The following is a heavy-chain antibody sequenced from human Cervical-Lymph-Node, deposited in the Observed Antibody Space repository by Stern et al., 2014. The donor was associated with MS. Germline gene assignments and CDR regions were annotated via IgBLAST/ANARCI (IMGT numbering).Heavy chain of an antibody. V-gene: IGHV5-51*01. D-gene: IGHD1-26*01. CDR1: TLYW. CDR2: IYPGDSDT. Sequence: TLYWIGWGRQMPGKGLEWMGIIYPGDSDTRSSPSFQGQVPISADKSISTAYLQWSSLKASDTAMYYCAALVRGSYFYWGQGSLVPVSS. CDR3: AALVRGSYFY. J-gene: IGHJ4*02.